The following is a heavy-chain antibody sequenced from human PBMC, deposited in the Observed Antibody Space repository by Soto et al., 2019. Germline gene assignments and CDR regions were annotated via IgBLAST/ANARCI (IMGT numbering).Heavy chain of an antibody. V-gene: IGHV3-30-3*01. Sequence: QVQLVESGGGVVQPGRSLRLSCAASGFTFSSYAMHWVRQAPGKGLEWVAVISYDGSNKYYADCVKGRFTISRDNSKNTLYLQMNSLRAEDTAVYYCAREDYGGNSGLFDYWGQGTLVTVSS. D-gene: IGHD4-17*01. CDR3: AREDYGGNSGLFDY. CDR2: ISYDGSNK. CDR1: GFTFSSYA. J-gene: IGHJ4*02.